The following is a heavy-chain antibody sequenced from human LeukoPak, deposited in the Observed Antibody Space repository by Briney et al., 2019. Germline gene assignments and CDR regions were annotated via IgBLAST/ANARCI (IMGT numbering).Heavy chain of an antibody. D-gene: IGHD3-22*01. V-gene: IGHV1-18*01. J-gene: IGHJ4*02. CDR1: GYTFTSYG. CDR2: IIAYNGNT. Sequence: ASVKVSCKASGYTFTSYGISWVRQAPGQGLEWMGWIIAYNGNTNYAQKLQGRVTMTRDMSTSTVYMELSSLRSEDTAVYYCARVNLPNYYDSSGSIGGPFYWGQGTLVTVSS. CDR3: ARVNLPNYYDSSGSIGGPFY.